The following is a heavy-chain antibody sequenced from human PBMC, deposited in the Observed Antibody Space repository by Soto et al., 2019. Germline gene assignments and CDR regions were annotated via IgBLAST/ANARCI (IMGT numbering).Heavy chain of an antibody. V-gene: IGHV4-59*01. D-gene: IGHD4-17*01. J-gene: IGHJ4*02. CDR3: ASFYGDHSAGYYFDY. CDR2: IYYSGSH. Sequence: QVQLQESGPGLVKPSETLSLTCTVSGGSISSYYWSWIRQPPGKGLEWIGYIYYSGSHNYNPSLKSRLTLSIDTSKNRFSLQLSSVTAADTAVYYCASFYGDHSAGYYFDYWGQGTLVTVSS. CDR1: GGSISSYY.